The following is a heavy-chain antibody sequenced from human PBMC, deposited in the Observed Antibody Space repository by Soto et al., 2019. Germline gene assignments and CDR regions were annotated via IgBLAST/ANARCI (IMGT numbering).Heavy chain of an antibody. V-gene: IGHV1-8*01. Sequence: QVQLVQSGAEVKKPGASVKVSCKAAGYTFTRNDINWVRQATGQGLEWMRWMNHNSGNTCYAQKFQGRVTMTRNTSISTAYMELSSLRAEDTAVYYCARGSQISPKRMDVWGQGTTVSVSS. J-gene: IGHJ6*01. CDR2: MNHNSGNT. CDR3: ARGSQISPKRMDV. CDR1: GYTFTRND.